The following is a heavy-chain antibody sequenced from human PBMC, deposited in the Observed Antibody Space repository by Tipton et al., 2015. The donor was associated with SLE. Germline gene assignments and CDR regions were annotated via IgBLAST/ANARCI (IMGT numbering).Heavy chain of an antibody. Sequence: TLSLTCTVSGGSISSSRDYWAWIRQPPGKGLEWIGSIYYNGRLYYNPSLKSRVTISVDTSKKQFSLKLSSVTAADTAVYYRARRRSGSYYDDDAFDIWGPGTMVTVSS. CDR2: IYYNGRL. D-gene: IGHD1-26*01. CDR1: GGSISSSRDY. V-gene: IGHV4-39*01. J-gene: IGHJ3*02. CDR3: ARRRSGSYYDDDAFDI.